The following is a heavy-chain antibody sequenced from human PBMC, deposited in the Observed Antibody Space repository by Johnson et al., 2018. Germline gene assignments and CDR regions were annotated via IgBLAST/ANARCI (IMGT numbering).Heavy chain of an antibody. J-gene: IGHJ3*02. CDR3: ATGDAFAT. Sequence: EVQLVESGGGLVQPGGSLRLSCAGSGFTFSNAWMNWVRQAPGKGLEWVGRIKSKFNGGATHYAAPVKGRFTISRDDSKNPAYLQMNGLKAEDIALYYCATGDAFATWGQGTMVTVSS. CDR2: IKSKFNGGAT. V-gene: IGHV3-15*07. CDR1: GFTFSNAW.